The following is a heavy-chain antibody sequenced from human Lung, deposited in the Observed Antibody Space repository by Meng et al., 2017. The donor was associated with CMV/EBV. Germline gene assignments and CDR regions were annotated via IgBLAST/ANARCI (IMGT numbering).Heavy chain of an antibody. J-gene: IGHJ4*02. CDR2: ITNTGIT. V-gene: IGHV4-30-4*01. D-gene: IGHD3-22*01. Sequence: QPPRTDHQWVGYITNTGITSKNPSLKSRVTISLDTSRNQFSLKLNSVTVADTAVYYCASNTPYYYHTTGPMWGNWGQGTLVTVSS. CDR3: ASNTPYYYHTTGPMWGN.